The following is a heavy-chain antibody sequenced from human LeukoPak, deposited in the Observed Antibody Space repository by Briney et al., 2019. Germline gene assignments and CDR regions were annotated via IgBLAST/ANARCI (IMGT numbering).Heavy chain of an antibody. D-gene: IGHD2-2*01. V-gene: IGHV4-4*07. CDR2: IYNGGII. CDR3: ARDHRLQLENWFDP. J-gene: IGHJ5*02. CDR1: GDSISRYY. Sequence: PSETLSLTCTVSGDSISRYYWSWIRQPAGKGLEWIGRIYNGGIITYNPSLKSRVTMSIDTSNNQFSLRLRFVTAADTAVYYCARDHRLQLENWFDPWGQGTLVTVSS.